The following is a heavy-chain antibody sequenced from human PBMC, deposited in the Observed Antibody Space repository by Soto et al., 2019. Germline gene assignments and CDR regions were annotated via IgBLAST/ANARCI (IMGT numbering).Heavy chain of an antibody. CDR3: ARGGVSAARLFANWFDP. CDR2: INHSGST. Sequence: SETLSLTCAVHGGSFSGYYWSWIRQPPGKGLEWIGEINHSGSTNYNPSLKSRVTISVDTSKNQFSLKLSSVTAADTAVYYCARGGVSAARLFANWFDPWGQGTLVTVSS. CDR1: GGSFSGYY. V-gene: IGHV4-34*01. D-gene: IGHD6-6*01. J-gene: IGHJ5*02.